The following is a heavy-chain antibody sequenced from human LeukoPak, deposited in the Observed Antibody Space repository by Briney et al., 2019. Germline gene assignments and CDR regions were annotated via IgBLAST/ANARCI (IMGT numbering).Heavy chain of an antibody. D-gene: IGHD3-3*01. CDR1: GGSFSGYY. CDR3: ARMYYDFWTGEGNWFDP. CDR2: INHSGGT. J-gene: IGHJ5*02. V-gene: IGHV4-34*01. Sequence: SETLSLTCAVYGGSFSGYYWSWIRQPPGKGLEWIGEINHSGGTNYNPSLKSRVTISVDTSKNQFSLKLSSVTAADTAVYYCARMYYDFWTGEGNWFDPWGQGTLVTVSS.